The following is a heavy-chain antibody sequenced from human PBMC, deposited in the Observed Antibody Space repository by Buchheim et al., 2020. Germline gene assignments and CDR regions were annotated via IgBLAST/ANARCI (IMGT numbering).Heavy chain of an antibody. J-gene: IGHJ6*02. CDR1: GFTFSSYA. CDR3: AREIAAAGRGAHYYYYGMDV. CDR2: IWYDGSNK. D-gene: IGHD6-13*01. Sequence: VQLLESGGGLVQPGGSLRLSCAASGFTFSSYAMSWVRQAPGKGLEWVAVIWYDGSNKYYADSVKGRFTISRDNSKNTLYLQMNSLRAEDTAVYYCAREIAAAGRGAHYYYYGMDVWGQGTT. V-gene: IGHV3-33*08.